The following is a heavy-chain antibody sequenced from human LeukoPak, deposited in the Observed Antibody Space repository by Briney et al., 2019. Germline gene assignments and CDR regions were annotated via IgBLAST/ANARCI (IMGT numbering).Heavy chain of an antibody. CDR3: ARHPYYYDSSGYYGYYYYMDV. J-gene: IGHJ6*03. CDR1: GGSFSGYY. Sequence: SGTLSLTCAVSGGSFSGYYWSWIRQPPGKGLEWIGSIFCSGSTYYNPSLKSRVTISVDTSKNQFSLKLSSVTAADTAVYYCARHPYYYDSSGYYGYYYYMDVWGKGTTVTASS. D-gene: IGHD3-22*01. CDR2: IFCSGST. V-gene: IGHV4-39*01.